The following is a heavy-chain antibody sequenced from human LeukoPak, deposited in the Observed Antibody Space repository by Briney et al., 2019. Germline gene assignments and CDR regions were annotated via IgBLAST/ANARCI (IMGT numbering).Heavy chain of an antibody. D-gene: IGHD2/OR15-2a*01. CDR2: IKSKTDGGTT. Sequence: GRSLRLSCAASGFTFCHAWMTWVRQAPGKGLEWVGRIKSKTDGGTTDYVAPVKGRFTISRDDSNNTQYLQRNSLKTEDTAVYHCTTGRNYFRPYYMDVWGKGP. J-gene: IGHJ6*03. V-gene: IGHV3-15*01. CDR3: TTGRNYFRPYYMDV. CDR1: GFTFCHAW.